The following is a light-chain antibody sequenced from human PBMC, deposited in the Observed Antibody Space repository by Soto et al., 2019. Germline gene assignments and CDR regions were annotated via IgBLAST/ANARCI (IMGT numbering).Light chain of an antibody. CDR1: QPTSNY. J-gene: IGKJ5*01. V-gene: IGKV1-39*01. CDR2: GAS. Sequence: DVQMTQSPSSLSASVGDRVTITCRASQPTSNYLNWYQQKVGEAPKVLIFGASSLQNGAPSRFSGSGYSTDFTLVINTLHPDDFANYYYQQNHAGTPSSGQKTRL. CDR3: QQNHAGTPS.